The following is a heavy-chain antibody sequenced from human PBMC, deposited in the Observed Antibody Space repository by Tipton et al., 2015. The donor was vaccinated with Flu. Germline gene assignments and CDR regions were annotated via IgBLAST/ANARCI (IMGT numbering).Heavy chain of an antibody. CDR3: ARGDGYNFHY. D-gene: IGHD5-24*01. CDR2: IYHSGST. J-gene: IGHJ4*02. V-gene: IGHV4-38-2*02. CDR1: GYSISSGFY. Sequence: GLVKPSETLSLTCTVSGYSISSGFYWGWIRQPPGKGLEWIGNIYHSGSTFYNPSLKSRVTISVDTSKNQFSLKLSSVTAADTAVYYCARGDGYNFHYWGQGTLVTVSS.